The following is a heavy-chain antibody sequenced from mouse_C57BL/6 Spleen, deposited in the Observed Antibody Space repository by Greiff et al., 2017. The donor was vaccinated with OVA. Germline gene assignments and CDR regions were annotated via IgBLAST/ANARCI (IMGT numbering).Heavy chain of an antibody. Sequence: VQLVESGGDLVKPGGSLKLSCAASGFTFSSYGMSWVRQTPDKRLEWVATISSGGSYTYYPDSVKGRFTISRDNAKNTLYLQMSSLKSEDTAMYYCARQGAHFDDWGQGTTLTVSS. CDR2: ISSGGSYT. CDR3: ARQGAHFDD. J-gene: IGHJ2*01. V-gene: IGHV5-6*01. CDR1: GFTFSSYG.